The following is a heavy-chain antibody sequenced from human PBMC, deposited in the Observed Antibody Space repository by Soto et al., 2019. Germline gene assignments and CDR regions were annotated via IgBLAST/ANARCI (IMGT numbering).Heavy chain of an antibody. CDR1: GFGFDEYG. V-gene: IGHV3-20*04. CDR2: INRHGDST. J-gene: IGHJ4*02. Sequence: EVYLVESGGSVVRPGGSLRLSCAVSGFGFDEYGMSWVRKGPGKGPEWVSGINRHGDSTSYADSVQGRFTISRDNAKNFLYLQMVGLRAEDMAFYFCARYQRWDYDYGDDRDSWGEVTMVIVSS. CDR3: ARYQRWDYDYGDDRDS. D-gene: IGHD4-17*01.